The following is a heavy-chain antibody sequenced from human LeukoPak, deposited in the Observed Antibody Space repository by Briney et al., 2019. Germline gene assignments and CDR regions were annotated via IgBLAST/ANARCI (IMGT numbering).Heavy chain of an antibody. J-gene: IGHJ5*02. CDR1: GGSISNTNYY. CDR2: IYYSGST. Sequence: PSETLSLTCTVSGGSISNTNYYWGWIRQPPGKGLEWIGSIYYSGSTYYNPSLKSRVTISVDTSKNQFSLKLSSVTAADTAVYYCARVGYITIFGVVIPNWFDPWGQGTLVTVSS. V-gene: IGHV4-39*07. D-gene: IGHD3-3*01. CDR3: ARVGYITIFGVVIPNWFDP.